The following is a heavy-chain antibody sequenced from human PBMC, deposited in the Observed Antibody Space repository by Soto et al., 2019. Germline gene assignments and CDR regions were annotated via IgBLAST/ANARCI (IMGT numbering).Heavy chain of an antibody. CDR2: IYPGDSDT. Sequence: ESLKVSCKGSGDGFASYWIVWVRQMPGKGLECMGIIYPGDSDTRYSPSFQGQVTISADKSISTAYLQWSSLKAPDTAMYCCARRGDRIAVAGEKPPRDYYYYYGMDVWGQGTTVTVSS. D-gene: IGHD6-19*01. J-gene: IGHJ6*02. CDR1: GDGFASYW. V-gene: IGHV5-51*01. CDR3: ARRGDRIAVAGEKPPRDYYYYYGMDV.